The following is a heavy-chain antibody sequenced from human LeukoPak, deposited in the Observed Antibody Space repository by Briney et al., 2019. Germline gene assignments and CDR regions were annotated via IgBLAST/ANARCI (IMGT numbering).Heavy chain of an antibody. V-gene: IGHV3-66*01. D-gene: IGHD3-16*01. J-gene: IGHJ4*02. CDR1: GFTVSSNS. CDR3: ARDVAGPGGVYFDY. CDR2: IYTGGTT. Sequence: GALRLSCAASGFTVSSNSMSWVRQAPGKGLVWVSAIYTGGTTYYADSVKGRFTISRDNSKNTLYLRMNSLRAEDTAVYYCARDVAGPGGVYFDYWGQGTLVTVSS.